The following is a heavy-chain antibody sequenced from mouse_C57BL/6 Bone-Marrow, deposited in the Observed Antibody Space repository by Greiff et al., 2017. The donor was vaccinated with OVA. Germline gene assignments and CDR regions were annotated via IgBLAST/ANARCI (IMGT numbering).Heavy chain of an antibody. CDR2: IRSKSNNYAT. V-gene: IGHV10-1*01. Sequence: VQLVESGGGLVQPKGSLKLSCAASGFSFNTYAMNWVRQAPGKGLEWVARIRSKSNNYATYYADSVKDRFTISRDDSESMLYLQMNNLKTEDTAMYYCVRDYDYDDAMDYWGQGTSVTVSS. CDR3: VRDYDYDDAMDY. CDR1: GFSFNTYA. D-gene: IGHD2-4*01. J-gene: IGHJ4*01.